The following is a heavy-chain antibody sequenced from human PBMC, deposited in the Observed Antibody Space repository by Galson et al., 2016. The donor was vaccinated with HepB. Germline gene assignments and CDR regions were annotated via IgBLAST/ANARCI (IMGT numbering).Heavy chain of an antibody. CDR1: GYTFTSYG. CDR2: ISAYNGNT. D-gene: IGHD6-19*01. J-gene: IGHJ4*02. Sequence: SVKVSCKASGYTFTSYGISWVRQAPGQGLEWMGWISAYNGNTNYAQKVQGRVNMTIDTSTSTAYMELRSLRSDDTAVYYCVRFLHSSGWGEATYFDYWGQGTLVTVSS. V-gene: IGHV1-18*04. CDR3: VRFLHSSGWGEATYFDY.